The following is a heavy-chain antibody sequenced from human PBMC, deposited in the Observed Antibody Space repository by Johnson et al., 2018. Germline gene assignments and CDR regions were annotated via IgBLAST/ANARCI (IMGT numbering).Heavy chain of an antibody. Sequence: QVQLVQSGGGVVQXGRSLRLSCAASGFTFITFGMHRVRQAPGKGLEWVAVISDDGSNKHYADSVKGRFTISRDNAKNSLYLQMNSLRAEDTAVYYCARDHLTSLASYYYYYMDVWGKGTTVTVSS. CDR3: ARDHLTSLASYYYYYMDV. D-gene: IGHD2/OR15-2a*01. CDR1: GFTFITFG. CDR2: ISDDGSNK. J-gene: IGHJ6*03. V-gene: IGHV3-30*03.